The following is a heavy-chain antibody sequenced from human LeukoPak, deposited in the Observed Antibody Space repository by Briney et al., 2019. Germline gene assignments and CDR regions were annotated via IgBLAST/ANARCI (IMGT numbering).Heavy chain of an antibody. D-gene: IGHD2/OR15-2a*01. Sequence: PSETLSLTCTVSGGSISSYYWSWIRQPPGKGLEWIGEINHSGSTNYNPSLKSRVTISVDTSKNQFSLKLSSVTAADTAVYYCARPNRYYYYYMDVWGKGTTVTISS. CDR2: INHSGST. CDR1: GGSISSYY. J-gene: IGHJ6*03. V-gene: IGHV4-34*01. CDR3: ARPNRYYYYYMDV.